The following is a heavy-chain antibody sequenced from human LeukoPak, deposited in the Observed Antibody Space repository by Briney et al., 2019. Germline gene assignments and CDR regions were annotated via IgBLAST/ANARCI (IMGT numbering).Heavy chain of an antibody. J-gene: IGHJ6*03. V-gene: IGHV4-59*08. Sequence: SETLSLTCTVSGGFISSYYWSWIRQPPGKGLEWIGYIYYNGNTIHNPSLKSRVTISVATSNNQFSLKLISVTAADTAVYYCARHPYYYYYYMDVWGKGTTVTVSS. CDR3: ARHPYYYYYYMDV. CDR1: GGFISSYY. CDR2: IYYNGNT.